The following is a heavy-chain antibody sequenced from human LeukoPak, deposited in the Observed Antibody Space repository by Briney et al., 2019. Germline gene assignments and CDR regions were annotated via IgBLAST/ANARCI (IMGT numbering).Heavy chain of an antibody. CDR1: GYSITSYW. Sequence: GESLKISCKGSGYSITSYWIAWVRQMPGKGLEWMWIIYPGDFDTRYSPSFQGQVTISADKSSSTAYLQWSSLKASDTAMYYCARLRYGDYGDCFDFWGQGTLVTVSS. J-gene: IGHJ4*02. CDR3: ARLRYGDYGDCFDF. CDR2: IYPGDFDT. V-gene: IGHV5-51*01. D-gene: IGHD4-17*01.